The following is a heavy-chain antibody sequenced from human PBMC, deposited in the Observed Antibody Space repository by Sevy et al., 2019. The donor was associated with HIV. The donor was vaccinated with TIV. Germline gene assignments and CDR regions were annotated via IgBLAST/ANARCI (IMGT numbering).Heavy chain of an antibody. CDR1: GFTFGGYG. CDR3: TREGQGYSSSSGY. J-gene: IGHJ4*02. D-gene: IGHD6-6*01. V-gene: IGHV3-30*03. CDR2: ISFDGSNK. Sequence: GGSLRLSCAASGFTFGGYGMHWVRQASGKGLEWVALISFDGSNKDYVDSVKGRFTISRDNSKNTLYLQMNSLRAEDTAMYYCTREGQGYSSSSGYWGQGTLVTVSS.